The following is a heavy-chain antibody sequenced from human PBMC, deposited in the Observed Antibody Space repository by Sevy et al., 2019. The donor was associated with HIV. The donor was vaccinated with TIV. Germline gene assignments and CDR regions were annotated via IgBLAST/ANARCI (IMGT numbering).Heavy chain of an antibody. CDR1: GFTFSTDA. CDR2: IRGSGGST. J-gene: IGHJ4*02. D-gene: IGHD6-19*01. CDR3: AKRRAFSSGWSCYDY. Sequence: GGSLRLSCAASGFTFSTDAMSWVLQAPGKELEWVSSIRGSGGSTYYADSVKGRFTISRDNSKNTMYLQMNSLRAEDTAVYYCAKRRAFSSGWSCYDYWGQGTLVTVSS. V-gene: IGHV3-23*01.